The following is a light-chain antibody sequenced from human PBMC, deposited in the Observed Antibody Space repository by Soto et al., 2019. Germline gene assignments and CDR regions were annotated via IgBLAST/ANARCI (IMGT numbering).Light chain of an antibody. Sequence: EIVLTQSPGTLSLSPGERATLSCRASQSVSSTYLAWYQQKPGQAPRVLIYGASSRATGIPDRFSGSGSGTDFTLTISRLEPEDFADCYYQQCDTSPWAFGQGTKVDIK. CDR2: GAS. V-gene: IGKV3-20*01. CDR1: QSVSSTY. CDR3: QQCDTSPWA. J-gene: IGKJ1*01.